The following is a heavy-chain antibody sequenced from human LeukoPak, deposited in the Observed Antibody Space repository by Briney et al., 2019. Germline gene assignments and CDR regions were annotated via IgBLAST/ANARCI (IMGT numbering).Heavy chain of an antibody. V-gene: IGHV3-64*01. J-gene: IGHJ3*02. CDR3: ARGRIQLWPGWIRDAFDI. Sequence: QPGGSLRLSCAASGFTFSSYAMHWVRQAPGKGLEYVSAISSNGGSTYYANSVKGRFTISRDNSKNTLYLQMGSLRAEDIAVYYCARGRIQLWPGWIRDAFDIWAQGTMVTVSS. CDR1: GFTFSSYA. D-gene: IGHD5-18*01. CDR2: ISSNGGST.